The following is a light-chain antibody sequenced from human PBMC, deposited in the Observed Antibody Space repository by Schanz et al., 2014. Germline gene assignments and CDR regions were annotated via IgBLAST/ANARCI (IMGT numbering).Light chain of an antibody. V-gene: IGLV2-14*01. CDR1: SSDVGGYNH. J-gene: IGLJ1*01. Sequence: QSALTQPASVSGSPGQSITISCTGTSSDVGGYNHVSWYQQHPGKAPKLMIYDVSNRPSGVSNRFSGSKSGNTASLTISGLQAEDEADYYCSSYTRSSTYVFGTGTKLTVL. CDR3: SSYTRSSTYV. CDR2: DVS.